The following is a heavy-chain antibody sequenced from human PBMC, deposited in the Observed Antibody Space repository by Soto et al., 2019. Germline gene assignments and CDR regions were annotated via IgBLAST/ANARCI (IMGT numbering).Heavy chain of an antibody. J-gene: IGHJ4*01. CDR2: IIPISGRT. CDR3: APRGPQGRWLECPDY. V-gene: IGHV1-69*01. D-gene: IGHD5-12*01. Sequence: QVQLVQSGAEVKRPGSSVKVSCEASGGTFSSLGFTWVRQAPGQGLEWMGGIIPISGRTTFAPKFLGRVTITADESTRTTYMDRTALTSATPALYSCAPRGPQGRWLECPDYWGQEPWSPSPQ. CDR1: GGTFSSLG.